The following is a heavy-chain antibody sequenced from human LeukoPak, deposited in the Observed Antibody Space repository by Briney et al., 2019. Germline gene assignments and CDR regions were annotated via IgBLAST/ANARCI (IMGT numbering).Heavy chain of an antibody. Sequence: PGGSLRLSCAASGFTFSSYGMHWVRQAPGKGLEWVAVIWYGGSNKYYADSVKGRFTISRDNSKNTLYLQMNSLRAGDTAVYYCARGASAFDIWGQGTKVTVSS. J-gene: IGHJ3*02. CDR1: GFTFSSYG. D-gene: IGHD4/OR15-4a*01. CDR3: ARGASAFDI. CDR2: IWYGGSNK. V-gene: IGHV3-33*08.